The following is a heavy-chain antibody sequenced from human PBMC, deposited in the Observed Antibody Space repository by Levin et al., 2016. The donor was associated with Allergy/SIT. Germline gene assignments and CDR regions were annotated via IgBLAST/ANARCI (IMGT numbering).Heavy chain of an antibody. J-gene: IGHJ5*02. D-gene: IGHD6-13*01. V-gene: IGHV4-38-2*02. CDR1: GGSISSGYY. CDR3: ARGLADGIAAAGTWSS. Sequence: SETLSLTCTVSGGSISSGYYWSWIRQPPGKGLEWIGSIYHSGNTYYNPSLKSRVTISVDTSKNHFSLKLSSVTAADTAVYYCARGLADGIAAAGTWSSWGQGTLVTVSS. CDR2: IYHSGNT.